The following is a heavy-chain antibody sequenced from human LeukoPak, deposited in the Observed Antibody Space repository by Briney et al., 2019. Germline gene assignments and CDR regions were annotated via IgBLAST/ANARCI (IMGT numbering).Heavy chain of an antibody. D-gene: IGHD5-18*01. J-gene: IGHJ4*02. CDR2: INSDGNST. V-gene: IGHV3-74*01. CDR1: GFTFSSYW. Sequence: GGSLRLSCAASGFTFSSYWMHWVRQAPGKGLVWVSRINSDGNSTNYADSVKGRFTISRDNAKNTLYLQMNSLRVEDTAFYYCARDLAYSRLDYWGQGMLVTVSS. CDR3: ARDLAYSRLDY.